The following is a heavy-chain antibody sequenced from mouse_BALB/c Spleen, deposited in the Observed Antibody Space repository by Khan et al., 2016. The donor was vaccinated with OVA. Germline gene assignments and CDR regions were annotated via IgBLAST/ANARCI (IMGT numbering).Heavy chain of an antibody. Sequence: DLVKPGTSVKLSCEASGYTFTSYWINWIKQRPGQGLEWIGRIGPGSSNSYYNEMFKGKASLTVDTSSSTAYIQLSSLSSEDSAVYFCARENYYGRGCYAMDYWGQGSSVTVSS. J-gene: IGHJ4*01. V-gene: IGHV1S41*01. CDR1: GYTFTSYW. CDR3: ARENYYGRGCYAMDY. CDR2: IGPGSSNS. D-gene: IGHD1-1*02.